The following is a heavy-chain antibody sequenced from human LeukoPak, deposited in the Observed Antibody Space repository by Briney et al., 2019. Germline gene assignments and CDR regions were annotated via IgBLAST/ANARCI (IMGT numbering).Heavy chain of an antibody. Sequence: GRSQRLSCAASGFTFSSYSMHWVRQAPGKGLEWVAFIRYDGSNKYYADSVKGRFTISRDNSKNTLYLQMNSLRAEDTAVYYCAKDPPWRYYDSSGYYDYWGQGTLVTVSS. V-gene: IGHV3-30*02. CDR2: IRYDGSNK. D-gene: IGHD3-22*01. CDR1: GFTFSSYS. J-gene: IGHJ4*02. CDR3: AKDPPWRYYDSSGYYDY.